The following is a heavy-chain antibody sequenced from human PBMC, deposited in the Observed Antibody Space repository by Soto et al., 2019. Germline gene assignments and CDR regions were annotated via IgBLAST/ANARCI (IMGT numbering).Heavy chain of an antibody. CDR3: ARGLGDSSGYYYAIKPSSDYGMDV. Sequence: ASVKVSCKASGYTFTSYDINWVRQATGQGLEWMGWMNPNSGNTGYAQKFQGRVTMTRNTSISTAYMELSSLRSEDTAVYYCARGLGDSSGYYYAIKPSSDYGMDVWGQGTTVTAP. D-gene: IGHD3-22*01. CDR1: GYTFTSYD. CDR2: MNPNSGNT. J-gene: IGHJ6*02. V-gene: IGHV1-8*01.